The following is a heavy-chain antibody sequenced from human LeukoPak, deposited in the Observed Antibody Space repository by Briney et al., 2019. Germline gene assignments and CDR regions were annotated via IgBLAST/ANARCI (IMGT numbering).Heavy chain of an antibody. V-gene: IGHV3-21*01. CDR1: GFTFRSHG. CDR2: ISRSSTFI. Sequence: GGSLRLSCAASGFTFRSHGMNWVRQAPGKGLEWVSSISRSSTFIYYADSVKGRFTISKDNTKNSVYLQMTSLRAEDTAVYYCARESHGSSGWYDAFDIWGQGTMVTVSS. CDR3: ARESHGSSGWYDAFDI. J-gene: IGHJ3*02. D-gene: IGHD6-19*01.